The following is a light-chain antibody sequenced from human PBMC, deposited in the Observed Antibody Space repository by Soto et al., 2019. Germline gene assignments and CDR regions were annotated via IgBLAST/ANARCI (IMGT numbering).Light chain of an antibody. Sequence: EIVLTQSPGTLSLSPGERATLSCRASQSVSSSFLAWYQQKPGQAPRLLIFGASNRATGIPDRFSGSGSATDFTLTISRLEPEDFPVYYCQQYGSSPPYTFGQGTKLEIK. J-gene: IGKJ2*01. CDR1: QSVSSSF. V-gene: IGKV3-20*01. CDR2: GAS. CDR3: QQYGSSPPYT.